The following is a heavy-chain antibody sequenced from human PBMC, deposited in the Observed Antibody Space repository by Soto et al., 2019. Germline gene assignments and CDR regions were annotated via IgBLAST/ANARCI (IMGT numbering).Heavy chain of an antibody. Sequence: QVQLVQSGAEVKKPGASVKVSCKASGYIFNSYDIAWVRQAPGQGLGWMGWISVYDSAPLYAEKFQDRVTMTADTSTNTAYMELRSLGSDATATYYCVRQPRDLDNNWFDPWGQGTLVIVSP. CDR1: GYIFNSYD. V-gene: IGHV1-18*01. J-gene: IGHJ5*02. D-gene: IGHD3-9*01. CDR3: VRQPRDLDNNWFDP. CDR2: ISVYDSAP.